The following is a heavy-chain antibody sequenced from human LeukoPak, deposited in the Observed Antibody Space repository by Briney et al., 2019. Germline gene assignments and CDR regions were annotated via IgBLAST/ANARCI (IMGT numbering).Heavy chain of an antibody. D-gene: IGHD6-13*01. Sequence: SETLSLTCAVYGGSFSGYYWSWIRQPPGKGLEWIGEINHSGSTNYNPSLKSRVTMSVDTSKNQFSLKLSSVTAADTAVYYCARSTGGWYSSQYFQHWGQGTLVTVSS. V-gene: IGHV4-34*01. CDR1: GGSFSGYY. CDR2: INHSGST. CDR3: ARSTGGWYSSQYFQH. J-gene: IGHJ1*01.